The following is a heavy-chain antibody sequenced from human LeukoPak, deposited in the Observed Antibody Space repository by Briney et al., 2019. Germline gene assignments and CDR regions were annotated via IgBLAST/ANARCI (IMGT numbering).Heavy chain of an antibody. CDR1: GFTFSRSL. CDR3: ARAIAAGVFDF. J-gene: IGHJ3*01. CDR2: SNSDGGSI. D-gene: IGHD2-8*01. V-gene: IGHV3-74*01. Sequence: PGGALRLSFAASGFTFSRSLMHWVGPVPWKGLVGVSYSNSDGGSINYPDSVNGRFTISRHNEKNRLYVQNNTLRDDDTGLCLCARAIAAGVFDFLGQGTMVTVSS.